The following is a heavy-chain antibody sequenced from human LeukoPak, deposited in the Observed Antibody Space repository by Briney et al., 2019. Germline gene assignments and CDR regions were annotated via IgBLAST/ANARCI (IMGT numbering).Heavy chain of an antibody. Sequence: ASVKVSCKTSGYTSTTYGISWVRQAPGQGLEWMGWTYNTYTHYAQTLRDRLTMTTDTSTSTVYMELSSLRSEDTAVYYCARDLDYSGSFGADYWGQGTLVTVSS. CDR2: TYNTYT. CDR1: GYTSTTYG. J-gene: IGHJ4*02. D-gene: IGHD1-26*01. CDR3: ARDLDYSGSFGADY. V-gene: IGHV1-18*01.